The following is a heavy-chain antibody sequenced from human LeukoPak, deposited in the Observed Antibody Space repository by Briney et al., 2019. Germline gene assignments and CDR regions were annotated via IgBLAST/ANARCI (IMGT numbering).Heavy chain of an antibody. CDR2: IYPGDSDT. D-gene: IGHD4-17*01. CDR1: GYSFTSYW. J-gene: IGHJ5*02. Sequence: GESLKISCKGSGYSFTSYWIGWVRQMPGKGLEWMGIIYPGDSDTRYSPSFQGQVTISADKSISTAYLQWSSLKASDTAMYYCARHTMHWDYGVLKGWFDPWGQGTLVTVSS. V-gene: IGHV5-51*01. CDR3: ARHTMHWDYGVLKGWFDP.